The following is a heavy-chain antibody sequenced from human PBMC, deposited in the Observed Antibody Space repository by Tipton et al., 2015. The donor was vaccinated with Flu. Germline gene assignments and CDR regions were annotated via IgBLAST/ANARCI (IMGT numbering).Heavy chain of an antibody. J-gene: IGHJ3*02. V-gene: IGHV3-21*01. CDR2: ISGSGAHI. CDR3: ATYTNLGAFDI. Sequence: SLRLSCAASGLSFTRFTMHWVRQTPGKGLEWVASISGSGAHIVYTDSVKGRFTVSRDNAETSVYLQMSSLEAGDTALYYCATYTNLGAFDIWGQGTMVIVSS. CDR1: GLSFTRFT. D-gene: IGHD2-2*02.